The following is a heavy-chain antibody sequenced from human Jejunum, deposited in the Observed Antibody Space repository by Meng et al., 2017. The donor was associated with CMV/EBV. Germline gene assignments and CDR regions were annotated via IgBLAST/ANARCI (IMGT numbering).Heavy chain of an antibody. D-gene: IGHD3-16*01. CDR3: ARDYGD. CDR2: TRNKANSYTT. J-gene: IGHJ4*02. V-gene: IGHV3-72*01. CDR1: GFTSSDHY. Sequence: SCAASGFTSSDHYMDWVRQAPGKGLEWVGRTRNKANSYTTEYAASVKGRFIISRDGSKNSLYLQMNSLKIEDTAVYYCARDYGDWGQGTLVTVSS.